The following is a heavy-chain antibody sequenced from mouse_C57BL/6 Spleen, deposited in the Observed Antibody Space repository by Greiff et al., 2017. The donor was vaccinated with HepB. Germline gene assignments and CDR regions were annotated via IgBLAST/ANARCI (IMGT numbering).Heavy chain of an antibody. V-gene: IGHV3-6*01. D-gene: IGHD1-1*02. J-gene: IGHJ2*01. CDR2: INYDGSN. CDR1: GYSITSGYY. Sequence: VQLKESGPGLVKPSQSLSLTCSVTGYSITSGYYWNWIRQFPGNKLEWMGYINYDGSNNYNPSLKNRISITRDTSKNQFFLKLNSVTTEDTATYYCASMVVASPFDYWGQGTTLTVSS. CDR3: ASMVVASPFDY.